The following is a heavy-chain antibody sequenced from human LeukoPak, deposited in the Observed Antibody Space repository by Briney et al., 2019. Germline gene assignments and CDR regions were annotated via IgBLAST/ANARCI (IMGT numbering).Heavy chain of an antibody. Sequence: SETLSLTCTVSGGSISSYYWSWIRQPPGKGREWIGYIYYSGSTNYNPSLKSRVTISVDTSKNQFSLKLSSVTAADTAVYYCARALGSSRVGWFDPWGQGTLVTVSS. D-gene: IGHD6-13*01. CDR1: GGSISSYY. CDR2: IYYSGST. J-gene: IGHJ5*02. CDR3: ARALGSSRVGWFDP. V-gene: IGHV4-59*01.